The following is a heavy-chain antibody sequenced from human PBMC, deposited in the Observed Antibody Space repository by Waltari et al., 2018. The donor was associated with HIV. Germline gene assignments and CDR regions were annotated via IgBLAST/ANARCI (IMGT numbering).Heavy chain of an antibody. CDR3: ASPDTTMVHGHYYFYHMDV. J-gene: IGHJ6*02. D-gene: IGHD5-18*01. CDR1: GFTVSSQH. Sequence: EVQLVESGGGLVQPGGSLRLSCAASGFTVSSQHMSWVRQAPGKGLEWVSLIYTGGSTYYADSVKGRFTISRDNSKNTLYLQMNSLRAEDTAVYYCASPDTTMVHGHYYFYHMDVWGQGTTVTVSS. V-gene: IGHV3-66*01. CDR2: IYTGGST.